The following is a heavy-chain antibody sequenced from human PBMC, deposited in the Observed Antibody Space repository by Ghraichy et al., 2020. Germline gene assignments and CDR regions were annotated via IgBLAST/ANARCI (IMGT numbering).Heavy chain of an antibody. D-gene: IGHD5-24*01. CDR2: IYYSGST. J-gene: IGHJ4*02. Sequence: SETLSLTCTVSGGSISSYYWSWIRQPPGKGLEWIGYIYYSGSTNYNPSLKSRVTISVDTSKNQFSLKLSSVTAADTAVYYCASSPGDGYNSGLHDYWGQGTLVTVSS. V-gene: IGHV4-59*01. CDR3: ASSPGDGYNSGLHDY. CDR1: GGSISSYY.